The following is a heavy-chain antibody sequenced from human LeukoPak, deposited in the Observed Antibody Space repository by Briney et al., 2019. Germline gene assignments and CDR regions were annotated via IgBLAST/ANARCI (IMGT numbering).Heavy chain of an antibody. J-gene: IGHJ4*02. V-gene: IGHV4-59*08. CDR3: ARLVYDSRGYYFDY. D-gene: IGHD3-22*01. CDR2: IRYSGSA. CDR1: GDSISSYY. Sequence: PSETLSLTCTVSGDSISSYYWSWIRQPPGKGLEWIGYIRYSGSANYNPSLRSRVTISIDTSKNQFSLKLRSVTAADPAVYHCARLVYDSRGYYFDYWGQGTLVTVSS.